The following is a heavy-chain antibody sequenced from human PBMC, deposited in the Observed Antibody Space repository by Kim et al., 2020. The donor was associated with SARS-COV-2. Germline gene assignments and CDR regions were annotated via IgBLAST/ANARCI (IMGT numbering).Heavy chain of an antibody. D-gene: IGHD6-19*01. J-gene: IGHJ3*02. CDR1: GYSFPSYW. CDR2: IDPSDSYT. Sequence: GESLKISCKGSGYSFPSYWISWVRQMPGKGLEWMGRIDPSDSYTNYSPSFQGHVTISADKSISTAYLQWSSLKASDTAMYYCASFGVAVAGTWSAAFDIWGQGTMVTVSS. V-gene: IGHV5-10-1*01. CDR3: ASFGVAVAGTWSAAFDI.